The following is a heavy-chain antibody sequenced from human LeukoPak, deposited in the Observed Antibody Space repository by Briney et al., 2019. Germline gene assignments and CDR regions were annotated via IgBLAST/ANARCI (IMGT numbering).Heavy chain of an antibody. CDR3: ARDDRGYSYGYDYYYMDV. V-gene: IGHV4-59*01. D-gene: IGHD5-18*01. Sequence: SETLSLTCTASGGSISSYYWSWIRQPPGKGLEWIGYIYYSGSTNYNPSLKSRVTISVDTSKNQFSLKLSSVTAADTAVYYCARDDRGYSYGYDYYYMDVWGKGTTVTVSS. J-gene: IGHJ6*03. CDR2: IYYSGST. CDR1: GGSISSYY.